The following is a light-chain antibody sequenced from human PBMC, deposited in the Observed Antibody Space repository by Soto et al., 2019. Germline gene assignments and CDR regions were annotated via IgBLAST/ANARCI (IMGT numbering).Light chain of an antibody. Sequence: DIQLTQSPSFLSASVGDRVTITCRASQTVGSHLNWYQQRQGKAPKALIYATSSLHSGVPSRFSGSGSGTDFTLTISSLQPDDFATYYCQQSYSTWTFGQGTKVENK. CDR1: QTVGSH. J-gene: IGKJ1*01. CDR2: ATS. CDR3: QQSYSTWT. V-gene: IGKV1-39*01.